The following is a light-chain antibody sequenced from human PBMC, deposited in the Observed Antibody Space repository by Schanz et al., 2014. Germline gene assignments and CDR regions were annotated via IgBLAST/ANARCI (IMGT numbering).Light chain of an antibody. Sequence: QSALTQPASVSGSPGQSITISCTGTSSDVGGYKYVSWYQQHPGKAPKLMIYDVSNRPSGVSNRFSASKSGNTASLTISGLQAEDEADYYCCAYAGSNIPVFGGGTKLTVL. V-gene: IGLV2-23*02. CDR2: DVS. CDR3: CAYAGSNIPV. J-gene: IGLJ3*02. CDR1: SSDVGGYKY.